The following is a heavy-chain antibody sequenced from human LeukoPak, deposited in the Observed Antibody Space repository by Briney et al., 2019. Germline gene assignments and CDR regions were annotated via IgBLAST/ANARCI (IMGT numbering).Heavy chain of an antibody. Sequence: ASVKVSCKASGYTFTGYYMHWVRQAPGQGLEWMGWINTNTGNPTYTQGLTGRFVFSLDISVSTAYLQISSLKAEDTAVYYCARTPLNSEEWLLTGYYYYYYMDVWGKGTTVTVSS. CDR3: ARTPLNSEEWLLTGYYYYYYMDV. J-gene: IGHJ6*03. CDR2: INTNTGNP. V-gene: IGHV7-4-1*02. CDR1: GYTFTGYY. D-gene: IGHD3-3*01.